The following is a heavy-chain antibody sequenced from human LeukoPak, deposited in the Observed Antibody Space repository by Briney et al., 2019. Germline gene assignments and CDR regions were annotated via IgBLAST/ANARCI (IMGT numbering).Heavy chain of an antibody. V-gene: IGHV3-48*03. CDR1: GFTFSTYE. Sequence: PGGSLRLSCAASGFTFSTYEMDWIRQAPGKGLEWVAYISSSGSTIYYADSVKGRFTISRDNAKKSLYLQMNSLRAEDTAVYYCARATWGIGSSGFLDYWGQGTLVTVSS. CDR2: ISSSGSTI. J-gene: IGHJ4*02. D-gene: IGHD3-22*01. CDR3: ARATWGIGSSGFLDY.